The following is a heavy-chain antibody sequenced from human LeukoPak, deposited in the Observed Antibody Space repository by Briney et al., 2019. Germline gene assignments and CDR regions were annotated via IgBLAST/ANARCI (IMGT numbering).Heavy chain of an antibody. CDR1: EFTFSSYW. J-gene: IGHJ4*02. Sequence: QTGGSLRLSCAASEFTFSSYWMTWVRQAPGKGLEWVANIKEDGSEKYYEDSVKGRFTISRDNTKNLLYLEMNRLRAEDTAVYYCARYRLVWLPAPVFDYWGQGTLVTVSS. V-gene: IGHV3-7*01. CDR2: IKEDGSEK. D-gene: IGHD6-19*01. CDR3: ARYRLVWLPAPVFDY.